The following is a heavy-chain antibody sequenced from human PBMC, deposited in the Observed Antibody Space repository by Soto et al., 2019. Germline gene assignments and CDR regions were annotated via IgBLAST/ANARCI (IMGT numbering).Heavy chain of an antibody. CDR1: GFTFSSYS. CDR3: ARSLRFLEWLLYFDAFDI. Sequence: PGGSLRLSCAASGFTFSSYSMNWVRQAPGKGLEWVSSISSSSSYIYYADSVKGRFTISRDNAKNSLYLQMNSLRAEDTAVYYCARSLRFLEWLLYFDAFDIWGQGTMVTVS. CDR2: ISSSSSYI. J-gene: IGHJ3*02. D-gene: IGHD3-3*01. V-gene: IGHV3-21*01.